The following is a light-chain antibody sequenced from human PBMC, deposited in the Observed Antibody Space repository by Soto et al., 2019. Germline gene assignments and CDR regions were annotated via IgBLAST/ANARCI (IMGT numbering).Light chain of an antibody. V-gene: IGKV3-20*01. CDR1: QSVSSSQ. CDR3: QQYAGTPPWT. CDR2: GAS. Sequence: EIVFTQSPGTLSLFPGEVTTLSCRASQSVSSSQLAWYQQKPGQAPRLLIFGASSRAAGIPDRFSGSGSGTDFTLTISRLEPEDFAVYYCQQYAGTPPWTFGQGTKVDIK. J-gene: IGKJ1*01.